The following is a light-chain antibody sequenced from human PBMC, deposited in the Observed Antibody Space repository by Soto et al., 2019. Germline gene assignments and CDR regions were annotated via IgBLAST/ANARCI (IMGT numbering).Light chain of an antibody. J-gene: IGKJ2*01. Sequence: DVVMTQSPVSLAVSLGERATINCKSSQSILYSSNNKNYLAWYQQKPGQPPKLLIYWASTRESGVPDRFSGSGSGTDVTLTISSLQAEDVALYYCQQYYSTPLTFGQGTKLEIK. CDR1: QSILYSSNNKNY. CDR3: QQYYSTPLT. CDR2: WAS. V-gene: IGKV4-1*01.